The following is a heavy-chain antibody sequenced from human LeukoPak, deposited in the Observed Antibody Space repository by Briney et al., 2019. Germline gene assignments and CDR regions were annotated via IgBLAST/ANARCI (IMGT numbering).Heavy chain of an antibody. V-gene: IGHV4-59*01. CDR2: IYYSGST. Sequence: SETLSLTCTVSGGSISSYYWSWIRQPPGKGLEWIGYIYYSGSTNYNPSLKSRVTISVDTSKNQFSLKLSSVTAADTAVYYCVRDRADFWSGYYYEPWGQGTLVTVSS. CDR3: VRDRADFWSGYYYEP. D-gene: IGHD3-3*01. CDR1: GGSISSYY. J-gene: IGHJ5*02.